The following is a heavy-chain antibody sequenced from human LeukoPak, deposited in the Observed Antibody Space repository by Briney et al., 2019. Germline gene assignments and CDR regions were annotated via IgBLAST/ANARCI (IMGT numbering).Heavy chain of an antibody. V-gene: IGHV4-39*07. CDR3: ARDPIRTESYYFDY. CDR1: GGSITSNSYY. Sequence: SETLSLTCTVSGGSITSNSYYWGWIRQPPGKGLEWIGSIYYSGSTYYNPSLKGRVTISVDTSKNQFSLKLSSVTAADTAVYYLARDPIRTESYYFDYWGQGTLVTVSS. CDR2: IYYSGST. J-gene: IGHJ4*02. D-gene: IGHD1-14*01.